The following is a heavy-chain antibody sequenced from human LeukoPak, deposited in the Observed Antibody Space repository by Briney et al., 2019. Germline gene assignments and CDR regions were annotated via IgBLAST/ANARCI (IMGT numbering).Heavy chain of an antibody. J-gene: IGHJ4*02. CDR2: ISYDGSNK. D-gene: IGHD6-13*01. CDR3: ARDLYSSRESGGY. Sequence: GGSLRLSCAASGFTFSSYAMHWVRQAPGKGLEWVAVISYDGSNKYYADSVKGRFTISRDNSKNTLYLQMNSLRAEDTAVYYCARDLYSSRESGGYWGQGTLVTVSS. V-gene: IGHV3-30-3*01. CDR1: GFTFSSYA.